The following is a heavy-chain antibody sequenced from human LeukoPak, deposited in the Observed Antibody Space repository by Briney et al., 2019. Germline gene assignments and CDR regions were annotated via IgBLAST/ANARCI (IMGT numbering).Heavy chain of an antibody. Sequence: PGGSLRLSCAASGFTFSSYWMSWVRQAPGKGLEWVANIKQDGSEKYYVDSVKGRFTISRDSAKNSLYLQMNSLRAEDTAVYYCARDQYSGSYLGNFQHWGQGTLVTVSS. CDR2: IKQDGSEK. CDR3: ARDQYSGSYLGNFQH. J-gene: IGHJ1*01. CDR1: GFTFSSYW. D-gene: IGHD1-26*01. V-gene: IGHV3-7*01.